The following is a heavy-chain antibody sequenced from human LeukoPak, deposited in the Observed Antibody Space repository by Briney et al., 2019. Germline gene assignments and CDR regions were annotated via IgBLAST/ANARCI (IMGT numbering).Heavy chain of an antibody. V-gene: IGHV1-2*02. D-gene: IGHD5-18*01. CDR2: INPNSGGT. CDR3: ARDLASRALHTAIAPDY. CDR1: GYTFTGYY. Sequence: ASVKVSCKASGYTFTGYYMHWVRQAPGQGLEWMGWINPNSGGTNYAQKLQGRVTMTTDTSTSTAYMELRSLRSDDTAVYYCARDLASRALHTAIAPDYWGQGTLVTVSS. J-gene: IGHJ4*02.